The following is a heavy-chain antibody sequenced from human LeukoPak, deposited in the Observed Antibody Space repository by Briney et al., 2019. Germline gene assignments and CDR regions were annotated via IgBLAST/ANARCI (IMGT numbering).Heavy chain of an antibody. CDR3: AKVATEAYYFDY. D-gene: IGHD5-12*01. CDR2: IGSFGTTI. V-gene: IGHV3-48*03. Sequence: GGSLRLSCAASGFTFSSYEMNWVRQAPGKGLEWVSYIGSFGTTISYADSVEGRFTISRDNAKSPLYLQMSSLRAEDTAVYYCAKVATEAYYFDYWGQGTLVTVSS. J-gene: IGHJ4*02. CDR1: GFTFSSYE.